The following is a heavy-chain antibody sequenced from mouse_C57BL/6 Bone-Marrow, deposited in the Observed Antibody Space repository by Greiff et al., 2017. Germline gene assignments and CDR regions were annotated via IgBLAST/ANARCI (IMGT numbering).Heavy chain of an antibody. Sequence: EVKLMESGGDLVKPGGSLKLSCAASGFTFSSYGMSWVRQTPDKRLEWVATISSGGSYTYYPDSVKGRFNISRDNAKNTLYLQMSSLKSEDTAMYSCERHRYGSSSWYFDVWGTGTTVTVSS. V-gene: IGHV5-6*01. CDR2: ISSGGSYT. CDR1: GFTFSSYG. D-gene: IGHD1-1*01. J-gene: IGHJ1*03. CDR3: ERHRYGSSSWYFDV.